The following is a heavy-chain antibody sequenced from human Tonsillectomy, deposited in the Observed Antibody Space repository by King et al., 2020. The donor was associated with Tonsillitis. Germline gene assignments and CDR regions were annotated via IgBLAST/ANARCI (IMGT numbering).Heavy chain of an antibody. CDR1: GFTFSDYG. Sequence: VQLVESGGGVVQPGRSLRLSCVASGFTFSDYGVHWVRQAPGKGLEWVAVISYDGNRKNYLDSVKGRFTISRDNSKSTLYLQMNSLRVEDTAVYYCARERWYSSAWGIDSWGQGTLVIVSS. J-gene: IGHJ5*01. D-gene: IGHD6-19*01. CDR2: ISYDGNRK. V-gene: IGHV3-30*19. CDR3: ARERWYSSAWGIDS.